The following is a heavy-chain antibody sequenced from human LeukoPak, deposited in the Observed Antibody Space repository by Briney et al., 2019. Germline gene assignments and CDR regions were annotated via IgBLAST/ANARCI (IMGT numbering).Heavy chain of an antibody. V-gene: IGHV4-59*01. CDR1: GASFSSYY. J-gene: IGHJ5*02. CDR3: ARDKLAMATMNWFHP. CDR2: IFYNGNT. Sequence: SETLSLTCTVSGASFSSYYWSWLRQPPGKGLEWIAYIFYNGNTKYNPSLKSRVTISVDTSKTQFSLKVTSVTAADTAVYYCARDKLAMATMNWFHPWGQGTLVTVSS. D-gene: IGHD5-24*01.